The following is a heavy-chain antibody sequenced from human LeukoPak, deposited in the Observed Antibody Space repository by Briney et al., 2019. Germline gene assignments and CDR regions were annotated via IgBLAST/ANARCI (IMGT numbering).Heavy chain of an antibody. D-gene: IGHD3-10*01. CDR1: GGSISSSSSY. J-gene: IGHJ6*03. CDR2: IYYSGSS. CDR3: ARSGSGSYSQYYYDYYMDV. Sequence: PSETLSLTCTVSGGSISSSSSYWGWTRQPPGKGLEWIGSIYYSGSSFDNPALKSRVTISVDTSKNQFSLKLSSVTAADTAVYYCARSGSGSYSQYYYDYYMDVWGKGTTVTVSS. V-gene: IGHV4-39*01.